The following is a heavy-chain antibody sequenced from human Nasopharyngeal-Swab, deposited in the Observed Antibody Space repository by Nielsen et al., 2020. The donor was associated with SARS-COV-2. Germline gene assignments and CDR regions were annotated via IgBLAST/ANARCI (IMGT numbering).Heavy chain of an antibody. CDR1: GYSFTSYW. J-gene: IGHJ6*03. CDR3: ARRAYCSGGSCYSPYYYYMDV. CDR2: IDPSDSYT. Sequence: GESLQISCKGSGYSFTSYWISWVRQMPGKGLEWMGRIDPSDSYTNYSPSFQGHVTISADKSISTAYLQWSSLKASDTAMYYCARRAYCSGGSCYSPYYYYMDVWGKGTTVTVSS. D-gene: IGHD2-15*01. V-gene: IGHV5-10-1*01.